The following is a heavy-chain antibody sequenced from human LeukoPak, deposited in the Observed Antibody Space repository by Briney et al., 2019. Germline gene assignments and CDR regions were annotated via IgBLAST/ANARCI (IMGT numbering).Heavy chain of an antibody. J-gene: IGHJ4*02. CDR3: AWNSQYYFDY. CDR1: GFTFSSYG. V-gene: IGHV3-30*02. CDR2: IRYDGSNK. Sequence: PGGSLRLSCAASGFTFSSYGMHWVRQAPGQGLEWVAFIRYDGSNKYYADSVKGRFTISRGNSKNTLYLQMNSLRAEDTAVYYCAWNSQYYFDYWGQGTLVTVSS. D-gene: IGHD1-7*01.